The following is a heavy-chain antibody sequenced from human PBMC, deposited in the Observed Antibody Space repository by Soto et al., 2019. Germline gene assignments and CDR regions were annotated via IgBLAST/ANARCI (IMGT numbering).Heavy chain of an antibody. CDR1: GFTFSSYS. D-gene: IGHD1-26*01. CDR3: ARGRRGKYFDY. Sequence: EVQLVESGGGLVKPGGSLRLSCAASGFTFSSYSMNWVRKAPGKGLEWVSSISSSSSYIYYADSVKGRFTISRDNAKNSLYLQMNSLRAEDTAVYYCARGRRGKYFDYWGQGTLVTVSS. CDR2: ISSSSSYI. J-gene: IGHJ4*02. V-gene: IGHV3-21*01.